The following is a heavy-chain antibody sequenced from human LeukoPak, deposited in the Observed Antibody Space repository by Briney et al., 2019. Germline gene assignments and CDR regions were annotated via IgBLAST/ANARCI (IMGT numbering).Heavy chain of an antibody. J-gene: IGHJ4*02. CDR1: GFTFSSYA. CDR3: VKDRYSYGRNYFDY. V-gene: IGHV3-23*01. CDR2: ISGSGGST. D-gene: IGHD5-18*01. Sequence: GGSLRLSCAASGFTFSSYAMSWVRQAPGKGLEWVSAISGSGGSTYYADSVKGRFTISRDNSKNTLYLQMNSLRAEDTAVYYCVKDRYSYGRNYFDYWGQGTLVTVSS.